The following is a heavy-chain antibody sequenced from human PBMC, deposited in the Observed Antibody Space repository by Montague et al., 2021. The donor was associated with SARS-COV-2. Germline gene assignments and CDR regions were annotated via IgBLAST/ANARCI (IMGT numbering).Heavy chain of an antibody. Sequence: SETLSLTCAGLGSWNTGADRRSTRLHPSDQKLSYAAYCQQKRSSNYNPSLASRVTISLDYSKNQLSLMFSSVTAADTAMYYCASHPVWQQLITWGQGTLV. CDR1: GSWNTGAD. CDR3: ASHPVWQQLIT. D-gene: IGHD6-13*01. CDR2: CQQKRSS. J-gene: IGHJ4*02. V-gene: IGHV4-34*01.